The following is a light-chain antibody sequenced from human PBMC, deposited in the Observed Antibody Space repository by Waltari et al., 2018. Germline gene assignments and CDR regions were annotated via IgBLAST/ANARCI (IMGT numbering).Light chain of an antibody. CDR1: QSINTY. CDR3: QQTYSTPPT. Sequence: DIQMTQSPASLSASVGDRVTITCRASQSINTYLHWYQQKPEKAPKLLIYAASSLQSGVPSRFTGSGSGTEFSLTISSLQPEDFATYYCQQTYSTPPTFGQGTNVEIK. CDR2: AAS. J-gene: IGKJ1*01. V-gene: IGKV1-39*01.